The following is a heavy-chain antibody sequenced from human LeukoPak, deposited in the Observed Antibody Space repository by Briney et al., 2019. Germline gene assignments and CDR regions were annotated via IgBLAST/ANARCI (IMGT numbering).Heavy chain of an antibody. V-gene: IGHV3-21*01. CDR2: ISSSSTYI. D-gene: IGHD6-13*01. Sequence: GRSLRLSCAASGFTFSSYSMHWVRQAPGKGLEWVSSISSSSTYIYYADSVKGRFTISRDNAKNSLFLQMNSLRAEDTAVYYCASSLAVAGTGGWFDPWGQGNLVTVSS. CDR1: GFTFSSYS. CDR3: ASSLAVAGTGGWFDP. J-gene: IGHJ5*02.